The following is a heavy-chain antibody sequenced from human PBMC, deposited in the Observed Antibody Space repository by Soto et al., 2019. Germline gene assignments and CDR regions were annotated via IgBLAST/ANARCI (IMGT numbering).Heavy chain of an antibody. D-gene: IGHD6-13*01. CDR1: GFRFSRFA. J-gene: IGHJ4*02. CDR3: ARDRIGAAGTGADFDY. Sequence: QVQLVESGGGVVQPGRSLRLSCTASGFRFSRFAMHWVRQTPGKGLVWVAVISSDGSRDYYADSVKGRFTISRDNSNNTLYLQMGSLGGDDTAVYFCARDRIGAAGTGADFDYWGQGTLVTVSS. V-gene: IGHV3-30-3*01. CDR2: ISSDGSRD.